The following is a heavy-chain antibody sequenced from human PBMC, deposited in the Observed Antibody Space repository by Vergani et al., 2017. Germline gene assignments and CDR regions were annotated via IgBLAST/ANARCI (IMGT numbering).Heavy chain of an antibody. CDR2: ISSSSSYI. CDR3: ATFRRPRIAAAGRSAWG. V-gene: IGHV3-21*01. J-gene: IGHJ4*02. CDR1: GFTFSSYS. D-gene: IGHD6-13*01. Sequence: EVQLVESGGGLVKPGGSLRLSCAASGFTFSSYSMNWVRQAPGKGLEWVSSISSSSSYIYYADSVKGRFTISRDNAKNSLYLQMNSLRAEDTAVYYCATFRRPRIAAAGRSAWGWGQGTLVTVSA.